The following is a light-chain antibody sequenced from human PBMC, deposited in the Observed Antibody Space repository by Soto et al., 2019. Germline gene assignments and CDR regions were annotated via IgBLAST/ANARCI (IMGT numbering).Light chain of an antibody. Sequence: EIVLTQSPCTLALPPGERATLSCRASQSVSSYLAWYQQKPGQAPRLLIYDASNRATGIPARFSGSGSGTDFTLTISSLEPEDFAVYYCQQRSNWPWTFGQGTKVDI. CDR2: DAS. V-gene: IGKV3-11*01. J-gene: IGKJ1*01. CDR3: QQRSNWPWT. CDR1: QSVSSY.